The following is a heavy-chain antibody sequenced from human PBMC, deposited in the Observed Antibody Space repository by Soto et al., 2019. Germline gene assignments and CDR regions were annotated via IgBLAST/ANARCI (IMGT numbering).Heavy chain of an antibody. CDR1: GFNFNTYA. D-gene: IGHD4-17*01. J-gene: IGHJ4*02. V-gene: IGHV3-23*01. CDR3: AKNALSTVTRRGQYFDS. Sequence: GGSLRLSCAASGFNFNTYAMSWVRQAPGEGLEWVSGIGGGTGATYNADSVKGRFIISRDNSKNSLYLQMNNLRVEDTAVYYCAKNALSTVTRRGQYFDSWGQGTPVTVSS. CDR2: IGGGTGAT.